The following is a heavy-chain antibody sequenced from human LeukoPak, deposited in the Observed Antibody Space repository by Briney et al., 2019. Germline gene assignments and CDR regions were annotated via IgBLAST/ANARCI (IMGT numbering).Heavy chain of an antibody. Sequence: SETLSLTCTVSGGSISSYYWSWIRQPPGKGLEWIGYIYYSGSTNYNPSLKSRVTISVDTSKNQFSLKLSSVTAVDTAVYYCARDFSGSRTDDAFDIWGQGTMVTVSS. CDR2: IYYSGST. D-gene: IGHD1-26*01. CDR3: ARDFSGSRTDDAFDI. V-gene: IGHV4-59*01. J-gene: IGHJ3*02. CDR1: GGSISSYY.